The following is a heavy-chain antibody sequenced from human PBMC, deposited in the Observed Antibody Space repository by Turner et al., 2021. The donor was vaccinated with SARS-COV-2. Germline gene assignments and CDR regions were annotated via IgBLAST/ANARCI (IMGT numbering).Heavy chain of an antibody. J-gene: IGHJ4*02. CDR3: AREMAAHYGSGSYYSAPFDY. Sequence: QVQLVESGGGVVQPGRSLRLSCAASGFTFSSYAMHWVRQAPGKGLEWVAVISYDGSNKDYADSVKGRFTISRDNSKNTLYLQMNSLRAEDTAVYYCAREMAAHYGSGSYYSAPFDYWGQGTLVTVSS. D-gene: IGHD3-10*01. V-gene: IGHV3-30-3*01. CDR1: GFTFSSYA. CDR2: ISYDGSNK.